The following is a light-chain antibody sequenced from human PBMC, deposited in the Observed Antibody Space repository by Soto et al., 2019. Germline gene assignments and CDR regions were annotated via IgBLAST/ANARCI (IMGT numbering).Light chain of an antibody. CDR2: AAS. Sequence: AIRMTQSPSSFSASTGDRVTITCRASQGISSYLAWYQQKPGKAPKLLIYAASTLQSGVPSRFSGSGSGTEFILTISCLQSEDFVTYYCQQYYNYPFTFGPGTKVDI. CDR3: QQYYNYPFT. CDR1: QGISSY. J-gene: IGKJ3*01. V-gene: IGKV1-8*01.